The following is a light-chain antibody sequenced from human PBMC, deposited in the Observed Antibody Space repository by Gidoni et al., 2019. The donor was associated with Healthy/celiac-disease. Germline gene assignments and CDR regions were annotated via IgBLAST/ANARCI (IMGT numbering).Light chain of an antibody. CDR2: QDS. CDR3: QAWDSSTAWGV. Sequence: SYELTQPPSVSVSPGQTASITCSGDKLGDKYACCDQQKPVQSPVLVIYQDSKRPSGIPERFSGPTSGNTATLTISGPQAMDEADYYGQAWDSSTAWGVFGGGTKLTVL. V-gene: IGLV3-1*01. J-gene: IGLJ2*01. CDR1: KLGDKY.